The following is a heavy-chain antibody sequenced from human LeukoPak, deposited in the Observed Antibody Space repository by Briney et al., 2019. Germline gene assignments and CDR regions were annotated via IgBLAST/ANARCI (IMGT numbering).Heavy chain of an antibody. CDR2: IYTSGST. CDR3: GGERELLGSAFDI. J-gene: IGHJ3*02. V-gene: IGHV4-4*09. Sequence: PSETLSLTCTVSGGSISSYYWSWIRQPPGKGLEWIGYIYTSGSTNYNPSLKSRVTISVDTSKKQFSLKLSSVTAADTAVYYCGGERELLGSAFDIWGQGTMVTVSS. CDR1: GGSISSYY. D-gene: IGHD1-7*01.